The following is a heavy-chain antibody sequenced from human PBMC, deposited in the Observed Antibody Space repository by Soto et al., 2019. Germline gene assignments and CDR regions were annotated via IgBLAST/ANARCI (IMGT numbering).Heavy chain of an antibody. CDR3: AKGLDHSGYDPVDY. D-gene: IGHD5-12*01. Sequence: GGSLSRSCAASVFTFSSYAMSWVRQAPGKGLEWVSAISGSGGSTYYADSVKGRFTISRDNSKNTLYLQMNSLRAEDTAVYYCAKGLDHSGYDPVDYWGQGTLVTVSS. V-gene: IGHV3-23*01. J-gene: IGHJ4*02. CDR2: ISGSGGST. CDR1: VFTFSSYA.